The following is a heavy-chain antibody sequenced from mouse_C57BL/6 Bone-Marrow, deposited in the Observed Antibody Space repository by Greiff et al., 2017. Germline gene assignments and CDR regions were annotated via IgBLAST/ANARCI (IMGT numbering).Heavy chain of an antibody. J-gene: IGHJ1*03. Sequence: EVKLVESGPGLVKPSQSLSLTCSVTGYSITSGYYWNWIRQFPGNQLEWMGYISYDGSNNYNPSLKNRISITRDTSKNQFYLKLNSVTTEDTAAYYCARVGLGWYFDVWGTGTTVTVSA. CDR1: GYSITSGYY. V-gene: IGHV3-6*01. CDR3: ARVGLGWYFDV. CDR2: ISYDGSN. D-gene: IGHD4-1*01.